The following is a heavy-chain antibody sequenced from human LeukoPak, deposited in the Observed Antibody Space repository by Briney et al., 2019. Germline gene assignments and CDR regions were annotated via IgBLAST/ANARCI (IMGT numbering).Heavy chain of an antibody. J-gene: IGHJ4*02. Sequence: PGGSLRLSCAASGFTFSSYAMSWVRQAPGKGLEWVAGISDSGGRTNYADSVKGRFTISRDNPKNTLYLQMNSLRAEDTAVYFCAKRGVVIRVILVGFHKEAYYFDSWGQGALVTASS. CDR3: AKRGVVIRVILVGFHKEAYYFDS. CDR1: GFTFSSYA. D-gene: IGHD3-22*01. V-gene: IGHV3-23*01. CDR2: ISDSGGRT.